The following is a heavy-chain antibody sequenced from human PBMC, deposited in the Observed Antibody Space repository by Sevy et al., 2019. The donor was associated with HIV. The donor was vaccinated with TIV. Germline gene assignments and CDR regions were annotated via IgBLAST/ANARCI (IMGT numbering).Heavy chain of an antibody. D-gene: IGHD3-9*01. CDR3: AKVASGYFDWLRYYFDY. J-gene: IGHJ4*02. V-gene: IGHV3-23*01. CDR1: GFTFSSYA. Sequence: GGSLRLSCAASGFTFSSYAMSWVRQAPGKGLEWVSAISGSGDSTYDADSVKGRFTVSRDNSKSTLYLHMHSLRAEDTAVYYCAKVASGYFDWLRYYFDYWGQGTLVTVSS. CDR2: ISGSGDST.